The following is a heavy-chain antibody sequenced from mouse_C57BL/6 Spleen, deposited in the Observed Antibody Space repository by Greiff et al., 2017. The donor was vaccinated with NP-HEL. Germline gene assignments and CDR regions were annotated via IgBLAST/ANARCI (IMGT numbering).Heavy chain of an antibody. J-gene: IGHJ2*01. CDR2: IYPGDGDT. Sequence: VKLQQSGAELVKPGASVKISCKASGYAFSSYWMNWVKQRPGKGLEWIGQIYPGDGDTNYNGKFKGKATLTADKSSSTAYMQLSSLTSEDSAVYFCASYYYGSSYEYFDYWAQGTTLTVSS. CDR1: GYAFSSYW. D-gene: IGHD1-1*01. CDR3: ASYYYGSSYEYFDY. V-gene: IGHV1-80*01.